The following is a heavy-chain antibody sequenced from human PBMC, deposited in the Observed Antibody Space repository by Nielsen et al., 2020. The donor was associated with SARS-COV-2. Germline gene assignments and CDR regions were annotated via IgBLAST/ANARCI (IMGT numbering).Heavy chain of an antibody. V-gene: IGHV1-69*13. CDR1: GGTFSSYA. CDR3: ARVELPPSYYYYGMDV. D-gene: IGHD1-7*01. Sequence: SVKVSCKASGGTFSSYAISWVRQAPGQGLEWMGGIIPIFGTANYAQKFQGGVTITADESTSTAYMELSSLRSDDTAVYYCARVELPPSYYYYGMDVWGQGTTVTVSS. J-gene: IGHJ6*02. CDR2: IIPIFGTA.